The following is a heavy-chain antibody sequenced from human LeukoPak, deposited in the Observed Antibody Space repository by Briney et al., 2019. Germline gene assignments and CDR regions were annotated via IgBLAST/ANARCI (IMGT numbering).Heavy chain of an antibody. D-gene: IGHD2-21*02. CDR2: INHSGST. Sequence: SETLSLTCTVSGGSISSYYWSWIRQPPGKGLEWIGEINHSGSTNYNPSLKSRVTISADTSVNQFSLKLSSVTAADTAVYYCARGGGDADYWGQGTLVTVSS. CDR1: GGSISSYY. CDR3: ARGGGDADY. J-gene: IGHJ4*02. V-gene: IGHV4-34*01.